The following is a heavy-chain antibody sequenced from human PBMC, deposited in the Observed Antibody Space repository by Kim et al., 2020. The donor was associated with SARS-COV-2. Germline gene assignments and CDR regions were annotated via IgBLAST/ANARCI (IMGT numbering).Heavy chain of an antibody. CDR2: IIPILGIA. D-gene: IGHD3-22*01. CDR1: GGTFSSYA. Sequence: SVKVSCKASGGTFSSYAISWVRQAPGQGLEWMGRIIPILGIANYAQKFQGRVTITADKSTSTAYMALSSLRPEDTAVYYCARDSDRITMIVVVEGSAFD. V-gene: IGHV1-69*04. J-gene: IGHJ3*01. CDR3: ARDSDRITMIVVVEGSAFD.